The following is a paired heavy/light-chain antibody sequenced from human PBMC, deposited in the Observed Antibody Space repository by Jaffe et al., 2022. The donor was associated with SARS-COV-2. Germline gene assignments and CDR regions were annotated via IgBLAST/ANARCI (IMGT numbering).Light chain of an antibody. CDR1: QTILYSSNNKNY. J-gene: IGKJ2*01. CDR3: QQYYHDPYT. V-gene: IGKV4-1*01. CDR2: WAS. Sequence: DIVMTQSPDSLAVSLGERAIINCKSSQTILYSSNNKNYLAWYQQKPGQPPKLLIYWASTRESGVPDRFSGSGSGTDFSLTISSLQAEDVAIYYCQQYYHDPYTFGQGTKLEIK.
Heavy chain of an antibody. D-gene: IGHD2-8*02. V-gene: IGHV1-46*01. CDR3: ATDPCTGGSCYSWFDP. Sequence: QALLVQSGAEMKTPGASVTVSCKTSGNTFSSSFMHWVRQAPGQGLEWMGLINLYNGRTTYLKRFQGRVTMTRDTSTATVYMELTGLTSEDTAMYYCATDPCTGGSCYSWFDPWGQGTLVTVSS. CDR2: INLYNGRT. CDR1: GNTFSSSF. J-gene: IGHJ5*02.